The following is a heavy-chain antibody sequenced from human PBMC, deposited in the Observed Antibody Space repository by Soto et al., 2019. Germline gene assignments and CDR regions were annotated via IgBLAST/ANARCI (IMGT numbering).Heavy chain of an antibody. CDR1: GFTFSSYS. CDR3: AREWDYYDSSGYSPYWYFDL. J-gene: IGHJ2*01. D-gene: IGHD3-22*01. CDR2: ISSSSSTI. Sequence: EVQLVESGGGLVQPGGSLRLSCAASGFTFSSYSMNWVRQAPGKVLEWVSYISSSSSTIYYADSVKGRFTISRDNAKNSLYLQMNSLRDEDTAVYYCAREWDYYDSSGYSPYWYFDLWGRGTLVTVSS. V-gene: IGHV3-48*02.